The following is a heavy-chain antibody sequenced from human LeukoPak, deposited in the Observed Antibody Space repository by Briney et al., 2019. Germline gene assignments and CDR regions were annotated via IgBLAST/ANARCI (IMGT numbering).Heavy chain of an antibody. CDR2: INPNSGGT. V-gene: IGHV1-2*02. J-gene: IGHJ3*02. CDR1: GYTFTGYY. Sequence: GASVKVSCKASGYTFTGYYMHWVRQAPGQGLEWMGWINPNSGGTNYAQKFQGRVTMTRETSISTAYMELSRLISDDTAVYYCASDLAHYYGSGSPPGPDAFDIWGQGTMVTVSS. D-gene: IGHD3-10*01. CDR3: ASDLAHYYGSGSPPGPDAFDI.